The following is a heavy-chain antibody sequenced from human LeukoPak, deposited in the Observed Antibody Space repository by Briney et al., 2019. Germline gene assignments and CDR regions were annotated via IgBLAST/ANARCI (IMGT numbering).Heavy chain of an antibody. J-gene: IGHJ6*03. V-gene: IGHV3-21*01. CDR2: ISSSSTYI. CDR3: ASPPSHYYYYMDV. Sequence: PSETLSLTCTVSAVSISSNYWGRIRQPPGKGLEWVSSISSSSTYIYYADPVKGRFTSSRDNAKNSLDLQMNSLRAEDTAVYYCASPPSHYYYYMDVWGKGTTVTVSS. CDR1: AVSISSNY.